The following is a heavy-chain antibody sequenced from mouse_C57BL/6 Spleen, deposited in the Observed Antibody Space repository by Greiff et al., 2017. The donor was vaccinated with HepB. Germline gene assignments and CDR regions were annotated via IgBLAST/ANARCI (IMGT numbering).Heavy chain of an antibody. CDR1: GYTFTGYW. V-gene: IGHV1-9*01. CDR2: ILPGSGST. CDR3: ARRITTAYYYAMDY. Sequence: VQLQQSGAELMKPGASVKLSCKATGYTFTGYWIEWVKQRPGHGLEWIGEILPGSGSTNHNEKFKGKATFTADTSSNTAYMQLSSLTTEDSAIYYCARRITTAYYYAMDYWGQGTSVTVSS. J-gene: IGHJ4*01. D-gene: IGHD1-2*01.